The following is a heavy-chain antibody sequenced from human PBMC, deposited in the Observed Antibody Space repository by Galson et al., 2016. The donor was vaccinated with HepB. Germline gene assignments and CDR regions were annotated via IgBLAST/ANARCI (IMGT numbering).Heavy chain of an antibody. V-gene: IGHV3-49*03. CDR1: GFTFGDYA. Sequence: SLSLSCAASGFTFGDYAMSWFRQAPGKGLEWVGLIRSNAYGGTTEYAASVKVRLIISRDDSKSSAYLKMNSLKTEDTAVYSCSRGVEGWQRRYYHYGMDVWCQGTTGTVSS. J-gene: IGHJ6*02. D-gene: IGHD4-23*01. CDR3: SRGVEGWQRRYYHYGMDV. CDR2: IRSNAYGGTT.